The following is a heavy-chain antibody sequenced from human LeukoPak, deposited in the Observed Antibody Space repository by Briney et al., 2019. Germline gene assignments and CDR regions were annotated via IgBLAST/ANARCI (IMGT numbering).Heavy chain of an antibody. Sequence: PGGSLRLSCAASGFTFSRYGMHWVRQAPGKGLEWGAVISYDGSNKYYADSVKGRFTISRDNSKNTLYLQMNSLRAEDTAVYYCAKDWAAQTTYYYGSGSTTPDYWGQGTLVTVSS. CDR1: GFTFSRYG. V-gene: IGHV3-30*18. CDR3: AKDWAAQTTYYYGSGSTTPDY. J-gene: IGHJ4*02. D-gene: IGHD3-10*01. CDR2: ISYDGSNK.